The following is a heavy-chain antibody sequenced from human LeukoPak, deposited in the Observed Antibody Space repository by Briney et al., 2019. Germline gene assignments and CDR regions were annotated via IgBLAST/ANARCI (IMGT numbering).Heavy chain of an antibody. V-gene: IGHV1-18*01. D-gene: IGHD1-26*01. CDR3: ARDPGSYVNAFDI. J-gene: IGHJ3*02. CDR2: ISAYNGNT. Sequence: ASLKVSCKPSGYTFTRYVISWVRQAPGQGLEWMGWISAYNGNTNYAQKLQGRVTMTTDTSTSTAYMELRSLRSDDTAVYYCARDPGSYVNAFDIWGQGKMVTVSS. CDR1: GYTFTRYV.